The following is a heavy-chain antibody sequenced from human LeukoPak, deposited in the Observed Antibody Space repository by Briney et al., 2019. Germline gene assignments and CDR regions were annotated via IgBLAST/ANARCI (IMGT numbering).Heavy chain of an antibody. Sequence: ASVKVSCKASGYTFTSYAMHRARQAPGQRLEWMGWINAGNGNTKYSQEFQGRVTITRDTSASTAYMELSSLRSEDMAVYYCAREVAMIDAFDIWGQGTMVTVSS. V-gene: IGHV1-3*03. CDR2: INAGNGNT. J-gene: IGHJ3*02. D-gene: IGHD2-15*01. CDR3: AREVAMIDAFDI. CDR1: GYTFTSYA.